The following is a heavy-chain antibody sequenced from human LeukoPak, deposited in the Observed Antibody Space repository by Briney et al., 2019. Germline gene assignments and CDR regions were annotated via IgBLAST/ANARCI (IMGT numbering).Heavy chain of an antibody. D-gene: IGHD1-26*01. CDR1: GFTFSSYA. Sequence: TGGSLRLSCAASGFTFSSYAMSWVRQAPGKGLEWVSAISGSVGSTYYADSVKGRFTISRDNSKNTLYLQMNSLRAEDSAVYYCAKETRSYYGNSDYWGQGTLVTVSS. CDR3: AKETRSYYGNSDY. V-gene: IGHV3-23*01. J-gene: IGHJ4*02. CDR2: ISGSVGST.